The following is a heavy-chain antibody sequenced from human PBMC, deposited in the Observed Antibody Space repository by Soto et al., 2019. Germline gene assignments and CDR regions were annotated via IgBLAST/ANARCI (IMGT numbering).Heavy chain of an antibody. CDR2: ISYDGNGK. CDR3: AAYDFWSGHSARFGY. J-gene: IGHJ4*02. D-gene: IGHD3-3*01. V-gene: IGHV3-30*03. CDR1: GFTFNNYG. Sequence: GGSLRLSCVASGFTFNNYGMQWVRQAPGKGLEWVAVISYDGNGKYYGDSVTGRFTISRDNSKNTFYLHMNRLRPEDTAVYYCAAYDFWSGHSARFGYRGLVPLVTVSS.